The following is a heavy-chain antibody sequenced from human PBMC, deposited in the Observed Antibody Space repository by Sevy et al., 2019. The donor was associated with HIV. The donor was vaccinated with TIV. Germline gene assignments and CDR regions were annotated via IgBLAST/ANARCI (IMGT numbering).Heavy chain of an antibody. CDR1: GFTFSSYE. CDR3: AREENYYGSGSYYNVGYMDV. Sequence: GGSLRLSCAASGFTFSSYEMNWVRQAPGKGLEWVSYISSSGGTIYYADSVKGRFTISRDNAKNSLYLQMNSLRAEDTAVYYCAREENYYGSGSYYNVGYMDVWGKGTTVTVSS. D-gene: IGHD3-10*01. V-gene: IGHV3-48*03. J-gene: IGHJ6*03. CDR2: ISSSGGTI.